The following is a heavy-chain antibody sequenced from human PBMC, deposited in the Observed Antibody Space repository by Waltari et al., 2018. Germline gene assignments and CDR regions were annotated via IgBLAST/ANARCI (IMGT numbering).Heavy chain of an antibody. CDR2: ISYDGINK. J-gene: IGHJ5*02. Sequence: QVQLVESGGGVVQPGRSLRLSCAASGFTFSSYAMHWVRQAPGKGLEWLAFISYDGINKFYADSFKVRFTISRDNSNITLYLQMNSLRAYDTSVYYCARPDYDILVFVPWGQVTLFIVSS. D-gene: IGHD3-9*01. CDR1: GFTFSSYA. V-gene: IGHV3-30*01. CDR3: ARPDYDILVFVP.